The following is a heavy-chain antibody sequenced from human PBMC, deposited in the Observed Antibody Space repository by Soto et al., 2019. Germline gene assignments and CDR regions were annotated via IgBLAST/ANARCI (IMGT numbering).Heavy chain of an antibody. CDR2: INPNGGST. CDR1: GYTFINYY. V-gene: IGHV1-46*01. J-gene: IGHJ3*02. Sequence: QVQLVQSGAEVKKPGASVKVSCKASGYTFINYYMRWVRQAPGQGLEWMGIINPNGGSTTYAQKFQGRVTLTRDTSTNTVNMELSSLRSEDTAVYYCAREKWLVRRNDPFDIWGQGTMVTVSS. CDR3: AREKWLVRRNDPFDI. D-gene: IGHD6-19*01.